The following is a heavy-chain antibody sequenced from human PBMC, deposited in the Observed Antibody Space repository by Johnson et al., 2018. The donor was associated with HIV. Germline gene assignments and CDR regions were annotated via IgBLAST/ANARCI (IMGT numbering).Heavy chain of an antibody. Sequence: VQLVESGGGVVRPGGSLRVSCEASGFTFDDYAMSWVRQPPGKGLEWVSGINWNGGSTGYADSVKGRSTISRGNAKNALYLQMDSLRAEDTALYYCVRVAYYYDSSGYSAFDIWGQGTMVTVSS. J-gene: IGHJ3*02. CDR2: INWNGGST. CDR1: GFTFDDYA. CDR3: VRVAYYYDSSGYSAFDI. V-gene: IGHV3-20*04. D-gene: IGHD3-22*01.